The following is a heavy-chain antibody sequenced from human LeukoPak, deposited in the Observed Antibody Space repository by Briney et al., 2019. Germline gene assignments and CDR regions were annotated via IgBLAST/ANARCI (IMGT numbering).Heavy chain of an antibody. Sequence: SETLSFTCTVSGGSISSSSYYWGWIRQPPGKGLEWIGSIYYSGSTYYNPSLKSRVTISVDTSKNQFSLKLSSVTAADTAVYYCASLGINYDILTGYSPGGYWGQGTLVTVSS. V-gene: IGHV4-39*01. CDR2: IYYSGST. CDR3: ASLGINYDILTGYSPGGY. J-gene: IGHJ4*02. CDR1: GGSISSSSYY. D-gene: IGHD3-9*01.